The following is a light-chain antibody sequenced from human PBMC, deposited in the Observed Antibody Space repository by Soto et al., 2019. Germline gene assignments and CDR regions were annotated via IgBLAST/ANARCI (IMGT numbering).Light chain of an antibody. CDR3: QQRSDWPRT. V-gene: IGKV3-11*01. Sequence: EIVLTQSPATLSLSPGERATLSCRASLSISSYLAWYQQRPGQAPRLLIYDASNRATGVPARFSGSGSGTDFTLTISSLDPEDFAVYYCQQRSDWPRTFGQGTKVEIK. CDR2: DAS. CDR1: LSISSY. J-gene: IGKJ1*01.